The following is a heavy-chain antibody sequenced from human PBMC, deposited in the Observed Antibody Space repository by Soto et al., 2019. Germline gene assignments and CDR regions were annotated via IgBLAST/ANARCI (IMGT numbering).Heavy chain of an antibody. V-gene: IGHV3-30*18. J-gene: IGHJ6*03. Sequence: GSLRLSCAASGFTFSSYGMHWVRQAPGKGLEWVAVISYDGSNKYYADSVKGRFTISRDNSKNTLYLQMNSLRAEDTAVYYCAKGLSKPAARDYYYYYMDVWGKGTTVTVSS. CDR3: AKGLSKPAARDYYYYYMDV. D-gene: IGHD2-2*01. CDR1: GFTFSSYG. CDR2: ISYDGSNK.